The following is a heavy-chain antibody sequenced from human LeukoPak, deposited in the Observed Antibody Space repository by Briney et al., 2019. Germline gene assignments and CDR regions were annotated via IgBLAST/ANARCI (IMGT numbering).Heavy chain of an antibody. CDR3: ASGSSHQPQGAFDI. CDR1: GYAFTMYY. CDR2: IYPSGGSP. D-gene: IGHD2-2*01. V-gene: IGHV1-46*01. Sequence: ASVKVSCKASGYAFTMYYVHWVRRAPGQGLEWMGVIYPSGGSPSYAQKSQGRVTMTKDTSTSTVYMELSRVISDDTAVYYCASGSSHQPQGAFDIWGQGTTVTVSS. J-gene: IGHJ3*02.